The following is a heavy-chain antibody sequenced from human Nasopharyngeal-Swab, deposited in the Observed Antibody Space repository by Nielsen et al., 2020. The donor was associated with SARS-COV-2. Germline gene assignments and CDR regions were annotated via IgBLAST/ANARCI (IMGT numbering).Heavy chain of an antibody. Sequence: GESLKISCAASGFTFSSYGMHWVRQAPGKGLEWVAVIPYDGSNKYYADSVKGRFTISRDNSKNTLYLQMSSLRAEDTAVYYCAKSSGGSPRRAFDIWGQGTMVTVSS. CDR3: AKSSGGSPRRAFDI. D-gene: IGHD2-15*01. CDR1: GFTFSSYG. J-gene: IGHJ3*02. V-gene: IGHV3-30*18. CDR2: IPYDGSNK.